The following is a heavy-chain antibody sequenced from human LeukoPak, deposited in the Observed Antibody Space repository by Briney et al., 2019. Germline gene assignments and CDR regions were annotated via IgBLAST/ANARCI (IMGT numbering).Heavy chain of an antibody. V-gene: IGHV3-53*01. J-gene: IGHJ4*02. CDR1: GFTISSNY. D-gene: IGHD6-13*01. CDR2: IYSGGNT. CDR3: ASAYSSSWYVY. Sequence: GGSLRLSCAASGFTISSNYMSWVRQAPGKGLEWVSVIYSGGNTYYADSVKGRFTISRANSKHTLYLQMNSLRAEDTAVYYCASAYSSSWYVYWGQGTLVTVSS.